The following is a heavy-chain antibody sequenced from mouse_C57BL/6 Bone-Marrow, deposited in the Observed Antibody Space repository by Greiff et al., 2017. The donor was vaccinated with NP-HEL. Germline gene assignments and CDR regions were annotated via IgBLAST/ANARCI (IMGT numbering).Heavy chain of an antibody. CDR2: IDPETGGT. Sequence: VKLLESGAELVRPGASVTLSCKASGYTFTDYEMHWVKQTPVHGLEWIGAIDPETGGTAYNQKFKGKAILTADKSSSTAYMELRSLTSEDSAVYYCTRGITTVVDFDYWGQGTTLTVSS. V-gene: IGHV1-15*01. CDR1: GYTFTDYE. D-gene: IGHD1-1*01. CDR3: TRGITTVVDFDY. J-gene: IGHJ2*01.